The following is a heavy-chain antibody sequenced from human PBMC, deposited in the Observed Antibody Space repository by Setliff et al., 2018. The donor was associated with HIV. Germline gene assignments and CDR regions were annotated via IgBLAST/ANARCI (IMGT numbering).Heavy chain of an antibody. CDR2: INHSGST. CDR3: ARVSIEAAGRYYHYYMDV. Sequence: SETLSLTCAVYGGSFSGYYWSWIRQPPGKGLEWIGEINHSGSTNYNPSLKSRATISVDTSKNQFSLKLSSVTAADTAVYYCARVSIEAAGRYYHYYMDVWGKGTTVTVSS. V-gene: IGHV4-34*01. CDR1: GGSFSGYY. D-gene: IGHD6-13*01. J-gene: IGHJ6*03.